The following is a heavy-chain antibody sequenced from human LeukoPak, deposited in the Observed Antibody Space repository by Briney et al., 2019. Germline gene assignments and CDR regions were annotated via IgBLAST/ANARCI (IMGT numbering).Heavy chain of an antibody. Sequence: ASVKVSCKASGYTFTSYGISWVRQAPGQGLEWMGWISAYNGNTNYAQKLQGRVTMTTDTSTSTAYMELRSLRSDDTAVYYCAIGDYYGSPKVVAAWGQGTLVTVSS. CDR2: ISAYNGNT. CDR1: GYTFTSYG. CDR3: AIGDYYGSPKVVAA. J-gene: IGHJ5*02. D-gene: IGHD3-10*01. V-gene: IGHV1-18*01.